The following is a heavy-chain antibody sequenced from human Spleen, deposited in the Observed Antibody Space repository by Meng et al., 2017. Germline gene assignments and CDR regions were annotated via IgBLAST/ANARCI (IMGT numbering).Heavy chain of an antibody. V-gene: IGHV3-21*01. CDR2: ISSGSSYI. D-gene: IGHD6-19*01. CDR1: GFTFSSYS. CDR3: ARDLEQWLSVY. Sequence: EVQLVESGGGLVKPGGSLRLSCAASGFTFSSYSMNWVRQAPGKGLELVSSISSGSSYISYADSVKGRFTISRDNAKKSLYLQMNSLRAEDTAVYYCARDLEQWLSVYWGQGTLVTVSS. J-gene: IGHJ4*02.